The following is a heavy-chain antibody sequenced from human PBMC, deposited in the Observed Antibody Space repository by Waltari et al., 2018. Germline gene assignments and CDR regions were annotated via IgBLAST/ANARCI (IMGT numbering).Heavy chain of an antibody. CDR2: NYPGDSDT. D-gene: IGHD2-15*01. CDR1: GYSFTSYW. J-gene: IGHJ3*02. CDR3: ASFGYCSGGSCYSGPGAFDI. V-gene: IGHV5-51*01. Sequence: EVQLVQSGAEVKKPGESLKISCKGSGYSFTSYWIGWVRQMPGKGLEWMGSNYPGDSDTSYSPSFQGQVTIPADKSISTAYLQWSSLKASDTAMYYCASFGYCSGGSCYSGPGAFDIWGQGTMVTVSS.